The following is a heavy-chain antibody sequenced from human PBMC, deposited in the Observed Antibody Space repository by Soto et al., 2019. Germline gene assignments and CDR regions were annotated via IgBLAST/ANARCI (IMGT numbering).Heavy chain of an antibody. D-gene: IGHD3-9*01. CDR3: ARELRYFEVGGYFDL. CDR1: GFTVSSNY. V-gene: IGHV3-66*01. Sequence: EVQLVESGGGLVQPGGSLRLSCAASGFTVSSNYMSWVRQAPGKGLEWVSVIYSGGSTYYADSVKGRFTISRDNSKNTLYLQMNSLRAEDTAVYYCARELRYFEVGGYFDLWGRGTLVTVSS. CDR2: IYSGGST. J-gene: IGHJ2*01.